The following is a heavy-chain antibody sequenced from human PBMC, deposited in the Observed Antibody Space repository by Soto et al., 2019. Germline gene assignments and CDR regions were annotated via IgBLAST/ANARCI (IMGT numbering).Heavy chain of an antibody. CDR1: GFTFSSYG. CDR3: AKDYGDIVVVPAAVRGIGMDV. CDR2: ISYDGSNK. D-gene: IGHD2-2*01. V-gene: IGHV3-30*18. J-gene: IGHJ6*02. Sequence: GGSLRLSCAASGFTFSSYGMHWVRQAPGKGLEWVAVISYDGSNKYYADSVKGRFTISRDNSKNTLYLQMNSLRAEDTAVYYCAKDYGDIVVVPAAVRGIGMDVWGQGTTVTVSS.